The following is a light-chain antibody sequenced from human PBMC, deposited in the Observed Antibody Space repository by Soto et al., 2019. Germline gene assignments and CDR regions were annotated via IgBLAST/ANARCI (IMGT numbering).Light chain of an antibody. Sequence: AIRMTQSPSSLSASTGDRVTITCRANQDISSYLAWYQQKPGKAPKLLIYAASTLQSGVPSRFSGSGSGTDFTLTISCLQSEDFATYYCQQYYSYPRTFGQGTKVEIK. CDR1: QDISSY. CDR2: AAS. CDR3: QQYYSYPRT. J-gene: IGKJ1*01. V-gene: IGKV1-8*01.